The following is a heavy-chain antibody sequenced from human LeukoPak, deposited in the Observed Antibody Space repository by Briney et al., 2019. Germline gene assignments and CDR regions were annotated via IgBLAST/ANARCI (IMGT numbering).Heavy chain of an antibody. J-gene: IGHJ4*02. V-gene: IGHV3-23*01. D-gene: IGHD2-2*01. CDR2: ISGSGGST. CDR1: GFTFSSYA. CDR3: AKVHEYQLLLGPTSY. Sequence: GGSLRLSCAASGFTFSSYAMSWVRQAPGKGLEWVSDISGSGGSTYYADSVKGRFTISRDNSKNTLYLQMNSLRAEDTAVYYCAKVHEYQLLLGPTSYWGQGTPVTVSS.